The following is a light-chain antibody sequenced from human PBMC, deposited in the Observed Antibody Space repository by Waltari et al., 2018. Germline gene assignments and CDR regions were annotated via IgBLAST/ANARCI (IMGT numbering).Light chain of an antibody. CDR2: DVA. CDR1: GSDVGDYNY. J-gene: IGLJ3*02. Sequence: QSALTQPRSVSGSPGQPVTISCTGTGSDVGDYNYVSWYQQHPGEAPKLVIYDVAKRPSGVPDRFSGSKSGNSASLTVSGLQTEDEADYYCCSYAGTWVFGGGTKLTVL. CDR3: CSYAGTWV. V-gene: IGLV2-11*01.